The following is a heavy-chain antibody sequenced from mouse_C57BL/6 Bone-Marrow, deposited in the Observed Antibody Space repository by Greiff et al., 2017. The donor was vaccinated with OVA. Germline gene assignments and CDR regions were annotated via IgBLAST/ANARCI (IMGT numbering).Heavy chain of an antibody. V-gene: IGHV5-9-1*02. D-gene: IGHD2-14*01. CDR3: TRVQDVGDC. J-gene: IGHJ4*01. CDR1: GFTFSSYS. Sequence: DVQLLQSGEGLVKPGGSLKLSCAASGFTFSSYSMSWVRQTPEKRLEWVAYISSGGDYIYYADTLKGRFTISRDNARNTLYLQMSSLKSEDTAMYYCTRVQDVGDCWGQGTSATVTA. CDR2: ISSGGDYI.